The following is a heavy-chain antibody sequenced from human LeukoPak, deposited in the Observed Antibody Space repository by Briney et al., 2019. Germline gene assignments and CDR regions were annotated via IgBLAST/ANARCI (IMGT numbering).Heavy chain of an antibody. D-gene: IGHD3-3*01. J-gene: IGHJ4*02. Sequence: ASVKVSCKASGGTFSSYAINWVRQATGQGLEWMGWMNPNSGNTGYAQKFQGRVTMARNTSISTAYMELSSLRSEDTAVYYCARGTSGRFLEWLIDYWGQGTLVTVSS. CDR2: MNPNSGNT. V-gene: IGHV1-8*02. CDR1: GGTFSSYA. CDR3: ARGTSGRFLEWLIDY.